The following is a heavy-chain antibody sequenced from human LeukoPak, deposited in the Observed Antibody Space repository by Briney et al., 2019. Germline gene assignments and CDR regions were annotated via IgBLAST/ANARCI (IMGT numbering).Heavy chain of an antibody. D-gene: IGHD6-13*01. CDR1: GYTFSNYG. V-gene: IGHV1-18*01. CDR2: ISGYNGNT. CDR3: ARDTAAASGGDLDY. J-gene: IGHJ4*02. Sequence: ASVKVSCKASGYTFSNYGISWVRQAPGQGLEWMGWISGYNGNTNYAQKLQGRVTMTTDTSMSTAYMELRSLRSDDTAVYYCARDTAAASGGDLDYWGQGTLVTVPS.